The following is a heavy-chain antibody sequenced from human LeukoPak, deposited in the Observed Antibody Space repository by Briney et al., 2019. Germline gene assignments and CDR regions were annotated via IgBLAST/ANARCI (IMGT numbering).Heavy chain of an antibody. D-gene: IGHD3-22*01. Sequence: GGSLRLSCAASGLAFSAYKMHWVRQAPRKGLVWVSRISTDGYTTDYADFVQGRFTASRDNSKNTLYLQMNSLRAEDTAVYYCARGGYYGDYWGQGTLVTVSS. CDR1: GLAFSAYK. V-gene: IGHV3-74*01. J-gene: IGHJ4*02. CDR3: ARGGYYGDY. CDR2: ISTDGYTT.